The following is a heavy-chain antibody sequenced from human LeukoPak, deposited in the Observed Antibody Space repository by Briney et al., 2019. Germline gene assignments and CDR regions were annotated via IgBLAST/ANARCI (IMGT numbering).Heavy chain of an antibody. CDR1: GGSISSYY. D-gene: IGHD2-2*01. CDR2: IYYSGST. J-gene: IGHJ5*02. V-gene: IGHV4-59*08. Sequence: RPSETLSLTCTVSGGSISSYYWSWIRQPPGKGLEWIGYIYYSGSTHYNPSLKSRVTISVDTSKNQFSLKLSSVTAADTAVYYCARAVRYQLLLFDPWGQGTLVTVSS. CDR3: ARAVRYQLLLFDP.